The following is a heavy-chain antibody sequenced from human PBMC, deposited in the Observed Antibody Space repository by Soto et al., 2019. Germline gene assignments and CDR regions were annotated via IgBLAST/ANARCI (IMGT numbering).Heavy chain of an antibody. D-gene: IGHD3-10*01. CDR3: GKDVGGYLLWFGDLAHFDW. CDR2: ISGSGATT. V-gene: IGHV3-23*01. J-gene: IGHJ4*02. Sequence: EVQLLESGGGLVQPGGSLRLSCAASGFTFSNYAMSWVRQAPGKGREWVCSISGSGATTYYAESVKGRFTISRDNDKNKLYLQLNSLRTEDTAICYCGKDVGGYLLWFGDLAHFDWWGQGTLVTVCS. CDR1: GFTFSNYA.